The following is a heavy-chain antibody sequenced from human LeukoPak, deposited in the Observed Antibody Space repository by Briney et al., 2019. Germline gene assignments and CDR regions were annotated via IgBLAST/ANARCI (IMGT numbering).Heavy chain of an antibody. Sequence: SETLSLTCAVYGGSFSGYYWSWIRQPPGKGLEWIGEINHSGSTNYNPSLKSRVTISVDMSKNQFSLKLSSVTAADTAVYYCARDPLGLNWFDPWGQGTLVTVSS. J-gene: IGHJ5*02. V-gene: IGHV4-34*01. CDR3: ARDPLGLNWFDP. CDR1: GGSFSGYY. D-gene: IGHD7-27*01. CDR2: INHSGST.